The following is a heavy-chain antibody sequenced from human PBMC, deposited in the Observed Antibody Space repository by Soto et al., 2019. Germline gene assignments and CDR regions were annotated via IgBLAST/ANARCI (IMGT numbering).Heavy chain of an antibody. J-gene: IGHJ5*02. CDR2: IRSKGYGGTT. V-gene: IGHV3-49*03. Sequence: GGSLRLSCTASGFTFGDYAMSWFRQAPGKGLEWVGFIRSKGYGGTTEYAASVKGRFSISRDDSKSIAYLQMNSLKTEDTAVYYCSRAGIVVVAATYDPWGQGTLVTVSS. D-gene: IGHD2-15*01. CDR3: SRAGIVVVAATYDP. CDR1: GFTFGDYA.